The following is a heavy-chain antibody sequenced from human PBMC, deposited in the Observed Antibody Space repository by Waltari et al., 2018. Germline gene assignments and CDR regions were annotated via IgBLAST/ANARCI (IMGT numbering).Heavy chain of an antibody. V-gene: IGHV3-21*01. Sequence: EVQLVESGGGLVKPGGSLRLSCAASGFTFRSYSMNWVRQAPGKGLEWVSSISSSSSYIYYADSVKGRFTISRDNAKNSLYLQMNSLRAEDTAVYYCARVGQRGVDAFDIWGQGTMVTVSS. CDR1: GFTFRSYS. J-gene: IGHJ3*02. CDR3: ARVGQRGVDAFDI. D-gene: IGHD6-25*01. CDR2: ISSSSSYI.